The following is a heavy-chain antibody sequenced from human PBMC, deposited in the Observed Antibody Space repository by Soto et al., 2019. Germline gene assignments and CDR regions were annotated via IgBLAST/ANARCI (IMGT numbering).Heavy chain of an antibody. V-gene: IGHV4-39*07. Sequence: PSETLSLTCTVSGGSISSSSYYWGWIRQPPGKGLEWIGSIYYSGSTSYNPSLKSRVTISVDTSKNQFSLKLSSVTAADTAVYYCARAAAGDWFDPWGQGTLVTVSS. CDR3: ARAAAGDWFDP. CDR1: GGSISSSSYY. CDR2: IYYSGST. J-gene: IGHJ5*02. D-gene: IGHD6-13*01.